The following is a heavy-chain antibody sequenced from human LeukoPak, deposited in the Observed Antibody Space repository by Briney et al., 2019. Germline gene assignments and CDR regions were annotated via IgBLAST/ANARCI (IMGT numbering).Heavy chain of an antibody. CDR2: IYYSGST. J-gene: IGHJ4*02. CDR3: ARGRWELRFDN. CDR1: GGSISSYF. Sequence: PSETLSLTCTISGGSISSYFWTWIRQPPGKGLEWIGYIYYSGSTNYNPSLKSRVTISVDTSKNQFSLKLSSVTAADTAVYYCARGRWELRFDNWGQGTLATVSS. D-gene: IGHD1-26*01. V-gene: IGHV4-59*12.